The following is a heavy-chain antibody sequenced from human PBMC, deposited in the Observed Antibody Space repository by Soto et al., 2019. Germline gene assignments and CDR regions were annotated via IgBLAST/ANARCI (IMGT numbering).Heavy chain of an antibody. Sequence: QVQLQESGPGLVKPSETLSLTCTVSGGSISSYYWSWIRQPPGKGLEWIGYIYYSGSTNYNPSLKSRVTISVDTSKNQFSLKLSSVTAADTAVDYCARRYSSAFDIWGQGTMVTVSS. V-gene: IGHV4-59*08. CDR3: ARRYSSAFDI. CDR2: IYYSGST. CDR1: GGSISSYY. J-gene: IGHJ3*02. D-gene: IGHD6-13*01.